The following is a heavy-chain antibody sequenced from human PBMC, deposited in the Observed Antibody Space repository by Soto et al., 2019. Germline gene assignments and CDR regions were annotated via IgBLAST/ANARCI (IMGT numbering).Heavy chain of an antibody. CDR2: IYHSGST. Sequence: SETLSLTCGASGYSISSGYYWGWLRQPPGKGLERIGTIYHSGSTYYNPSLKSRVTISVDTSKNQFSLKQNSATAADTAVYYCARALYCSGGSCSPLRGMDVWGLGTTVTVSS. V-gene: IGHV4-38-2*01. CDR1: GYSISSGYY. J-gene: IGHJ6*02. CDR3: ARALYCSGGSCSPLRGMDV. D-gene: IGHD2-15*01.